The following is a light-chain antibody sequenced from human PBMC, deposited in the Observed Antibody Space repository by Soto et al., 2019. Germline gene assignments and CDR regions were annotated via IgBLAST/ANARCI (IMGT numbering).Light chain of an antibody. J-gene: IGKJ4*01. CDR3: QQYVSSLT. V-gene: IGKV3-20*01. CDR1: HTVSSSY. Sequence: EIVLTQSPGTLSLSPGERATLSCRASHTVSSSYLAWYQQKPGQPPRLLIYGASSRATGIPDRFSGSGSGTDFTLTFSRLEPEDFAVYYCQQYVSSLTFGGGTKVEIK. CDR2: GAS.